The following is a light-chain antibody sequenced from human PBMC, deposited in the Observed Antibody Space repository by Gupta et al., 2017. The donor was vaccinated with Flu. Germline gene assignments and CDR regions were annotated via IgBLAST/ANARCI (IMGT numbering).Light chain of an antibody. CDR1: KLGDKF. CDR2: QDD. V-gene: IGLV3-1*01. CDR3: QAWDGSSVV. Sequence: SYEMSQPPSVSVSPGQTASIPCSGDKLGDKFASWYQQKAGQSPLLVIYQDDQRPSGIPERFSATNSGNTATLTISETQATDEAVYYCQAWDGSSVVFGGGTRLTVL. J-gene: IGLJ2*01.